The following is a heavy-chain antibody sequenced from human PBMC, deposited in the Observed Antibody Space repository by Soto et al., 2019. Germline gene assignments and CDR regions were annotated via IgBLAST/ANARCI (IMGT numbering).Heavy chain of an antibody. CDR3: ASLKGGLLYYDFWSGYYTRGRYYYGMDV. Sequence: SETLSLTCAVYGGSFSGYYWSWIRQPPGKGLEWIGEINHSGSTNYNPSLKSRVTISVDTSKNQFSLKLSSVTAADTAVYYCASLKGGLLYYDFWSGYYTRGRYYYGMDVWGQGTTVTVSS. CDR2: INHSGST. CDR1: GGSFSGYY. V-gene: IGHV4-34*01. D-gene: IGHD3-3*01. J-gene: IGHJ6*02.